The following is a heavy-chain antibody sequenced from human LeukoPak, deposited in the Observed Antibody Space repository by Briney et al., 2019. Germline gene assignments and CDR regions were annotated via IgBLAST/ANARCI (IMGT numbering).Heavy chain of an antibody. J-gene: IGHJ5*02. CDR2: IRYDGSNK. CDR1: GFTFSSYG. Sequence: GGSLRLSCAASGFTFSSYGMHWVRQAPGKGLEWVAFIRYDGSNKYYADSVKGRFTISRDNAKNSLYLQMNSLRAEDTAVYYCARAVNHYYGTRVDPWGQGTLVTVSS. V-gene: IGHV3-30*02. CDR3: ARAVNHYYGTRVDP. D-gene: IGHD3-10*01.